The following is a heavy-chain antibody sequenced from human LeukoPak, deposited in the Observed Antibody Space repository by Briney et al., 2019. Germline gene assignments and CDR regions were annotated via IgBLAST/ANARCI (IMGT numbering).Heavy chain of an antibody. Sequence: PSETLSLTCAVYGGSFSGLYWSWIRQPPGKGLEWIGEMKDGGSTNYNPSLKSRVTLSLDTSKNQFSLKLTSVTAADTAAYYCATSLYCGTGCLWGQGTMVTVSS. CDR2: MKDGGST. CDR3: ATSLYCGTGCL. D-gene: IGHD2-21*01. CDR1: GGSFSGLY. V-gene: IGHV4-34*01. J-gene: IGHJ3*01.